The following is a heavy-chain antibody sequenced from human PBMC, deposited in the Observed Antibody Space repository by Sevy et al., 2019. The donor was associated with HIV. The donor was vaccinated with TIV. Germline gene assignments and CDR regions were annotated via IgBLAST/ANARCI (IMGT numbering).Heavy chain of an antibody. D-gene: IGHD6-13*01. CDR2: ISSSSSTI. V-gene: IGHV3-48*02. J-gene: IGHJ4*02. CDR3: ASRSAAAGLSLDY. Sequence: GGCLRLSCAASGFTFSSYSMNWVRQAPGKGLEWVSYISSSSSTIYYADSVKGRFTISRDNAKNSLYLQMNSLRDEDTAVYYCASRSAAAGLSLDYWGQGTLVTVSS. CDR1: GFTFSSYS.